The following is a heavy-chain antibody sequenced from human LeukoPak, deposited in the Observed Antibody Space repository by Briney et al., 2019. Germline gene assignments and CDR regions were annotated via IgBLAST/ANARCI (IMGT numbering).Heavy chain of an antibody. CDR2: ISSSSSYI. V-gene: IGHV3-21*04. J-gene: IGHJ5*02. CDR1: GFTFSSYS. CDR3: ARDLGDEVVRLTNWNLIGSWIDP. D-gene: IGHD1-20*01. Sequence: PGGSLRLSCAASGFTFSSYSMNWVRQAPGKGLEWVSSISSSSSYIYYADSVKGRFTISRDNAKNSLYLQMNSLRAEDTAVYYCARDLGDEVVRLTNWNLIGSWIDPWGQGTLVTVSS.